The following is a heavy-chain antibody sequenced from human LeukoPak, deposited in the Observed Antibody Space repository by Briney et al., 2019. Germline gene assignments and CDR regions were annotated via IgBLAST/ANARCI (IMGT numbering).Heavy chain of an antibody. CDR3: ARDRFGGTTVH. CDR2: IDPNSGGT. V-gene: IGHV1-2*02. Sequence: ASVRVSYQASGYTFTGCYIHWARPAPGQGPAWMGWIDPNSGGTNYAQKFQGRVTMTRDTSINTAYMELSSLKSADTAVYFCARDRFGGTTVHWGQGTLVTVPS. J-gene: IGHJ4*02. CDR1: GYTFTGCY. D-gene: IGHD4-11*01.